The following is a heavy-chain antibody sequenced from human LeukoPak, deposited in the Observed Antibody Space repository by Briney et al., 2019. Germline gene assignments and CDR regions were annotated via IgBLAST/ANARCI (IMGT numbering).Heavy chain of an antibody. CDR1: GGSISSYY. CDR2: IYYSGST. J-gene: IGHJ4*02. D-gene: IGHD3-10*01. V-gene: IGHV4-59*08. Sequence: PSETLSLTCTVSGGSISSYYWSWIRQPPGKGLEWIGYIYYSGSTNYNPSLKSRVTISVDTSKNQFSLKLSSVTAADTAVYYCARHGLYGHDSVDYWGQGTLVTVSS. CDR3: ARHGLYGHDSVDY.